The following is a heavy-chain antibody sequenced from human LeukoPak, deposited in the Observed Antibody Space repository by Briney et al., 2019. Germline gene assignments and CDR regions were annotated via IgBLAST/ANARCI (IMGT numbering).Heavy chain of an antibody. CDR1: GFTFSSYG. V-gene: IGHV3-33*01. Sequence: GGSLRLSCAASGFTFSSYGMHWVRQAPGKGLEWVAVIWYDGGNKYYADSVKGRFTISRDNSKNTLYLQMNSLRAEDTAVYYCARVSSWYFGVLDYWGQGTLVTVSS. CDR2: IWYDGGNK. D-gene: IGHD6-13*01. CDR3: ARVSSWYFGVLDY. J-gene: IGHJ4*02.